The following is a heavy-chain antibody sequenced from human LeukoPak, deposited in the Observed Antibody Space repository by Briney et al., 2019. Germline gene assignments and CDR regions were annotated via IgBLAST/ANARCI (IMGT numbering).Heavy chain of an antibody. CDR2: ISSSSSYI. J-gene: IGHJ3*02. CDR3: ARDNRVDSSGNIDDAFDI. D-gene: IGHD3-22*01. CDR1: GFTFSSYS. V-gene: IGHV3-21*01. Sequence: GGSLRLSCAASGFTFSSYSMNWVRQAPGKGLEWVSSISSSSSYIYDADSVKGRFTISRDNAKNSLYLQMNSLRVEDTAVYYCARDNRVDSSGNIDDAFDIWGQGTMVTVSS.